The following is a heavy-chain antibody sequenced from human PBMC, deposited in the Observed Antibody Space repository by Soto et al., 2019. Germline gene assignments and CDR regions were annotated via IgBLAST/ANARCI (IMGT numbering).Heavy chain of an antibody. D-gene: IGHD1-26*01. J-gene: IGHJ6*02. CDR1: GYSFTTYG. CDR2: IYPGDSYT. Sequence: PGESLKISCIGSGYSFTTYGIGWVRQMPGKGLEWLGIIYPGDSYTKYSPSFQGHVTISADKSISTAYLQWSSLKASDTAMYYCARHKVFALLPSYYYYGMDVWGQGTTVTVSS. V-gene: IGHV5-51*01. CDR3: ARHKVFALLPSYYYYGMDV.